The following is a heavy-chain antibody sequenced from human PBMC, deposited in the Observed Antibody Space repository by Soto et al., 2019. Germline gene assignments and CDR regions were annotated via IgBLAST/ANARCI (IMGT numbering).Heavy chain of an antibody. V-gene: IGHV3-7*02. J-gene: IGHJ4*02. CDR2: INPEGSGE. CDR1: GFTFSSSW. Sequence: EMQLVESGGALVQPGGSLRLSCAASGFTFSSSWMAWVRQAPGKGMEWVANINPEGSGEYYVYSVKGRFTISRDNAKNSLSLQMNSLRREDTALFFCARHGVWCFDFWGQGTRVSISS. D-gene: IGHD2-8*02. CDR3: ARHGVWCFDF.